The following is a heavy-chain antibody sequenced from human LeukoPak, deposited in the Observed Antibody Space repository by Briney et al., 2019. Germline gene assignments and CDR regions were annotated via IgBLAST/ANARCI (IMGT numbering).Heavy chain of an antibody. CDR3: ARVGGIPLGAFDI. V-gene: IGHV3-53*01. J-gene: IGHJ3*02. CDR1: GFTVSSNY. Sequence: GGPLRLSCAASGFTVSSNYMSWVRQAPGKGLEWVSVIYSGGSTYYADSVKGRFTISRDNSKNTLYLQMNSLRAEDTAVYYCARVGGIPLGAFDIWGQGTMVTVSS. D-gene: IGHD3-10*01. CDR2: IYSGGST.